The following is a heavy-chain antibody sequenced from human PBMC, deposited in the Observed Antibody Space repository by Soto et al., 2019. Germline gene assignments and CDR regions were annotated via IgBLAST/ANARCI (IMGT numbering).Heavy chain of an antibody. J-gene: IGHJ4*02. V-gene: IGHV3-23*01. Sequence: EVQLLQSGGGLVQPGGSLRLSCAASGFTFTSYSMTWVRQTPGKGLEWVAAVNPGGYSTYYADSVKGRFTISRENANKTLYLQMNSLRAEDTAVYYCAKDLRAGSRYDFDYRDQGKLVTVSS. CDR2: VNPGGYST. D-gene: IGHD5-12*01. CDR3: AKDLRAGSRYDFDY. CDR1: GFTFTSYS.